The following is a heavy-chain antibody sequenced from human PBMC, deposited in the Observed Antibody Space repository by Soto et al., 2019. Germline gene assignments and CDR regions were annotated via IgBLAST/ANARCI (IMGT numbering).Heavy chain of an antibody. D-gene: IGHD3-3*01. CDR2: IYSSGNT. Sequence: SETLSLTCSVSGGTISGYYWTWIRQPAGKGLEWIGRIYSSGNTKYNPSLQSRVTMSLDTSNNQFSLRLTSVTAADTAVYYCARGQRFSDWFDPWGQGTLVTVSS. V-gene: IGHV4-4*07. CDR3: ARGQRFSDWFDP. J-gene: IGHJ5*02. CDR1: GGTISGYY.